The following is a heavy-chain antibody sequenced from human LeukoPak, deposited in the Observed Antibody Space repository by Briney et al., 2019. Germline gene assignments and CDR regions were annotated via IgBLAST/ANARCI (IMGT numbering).Heavy chain of an antibody. CDR2: INTNTGNP. J-gene: IGHJ5*02. CDR3: ARDSTSGSYYGWFDP. CDR1: GYTFTSYA. V-gene: IGHV7-4-1*02. D-gene: IGHD1-26*01. Sequence: ASVKVSCTASGYTFTSYAMNWVRQAPGQGLEWMGWINTNTGNPTYAQGFTGRFVFSLDTSVSTAYLQISSLKAEDTAVYYCARDSTSGSYYGWFDPWGQGTLVTVSS.